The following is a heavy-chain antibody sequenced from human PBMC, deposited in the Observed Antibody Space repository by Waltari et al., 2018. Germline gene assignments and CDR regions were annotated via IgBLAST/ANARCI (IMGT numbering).Heavy chain of an antibody. V-gene: IGHV3-30*02. Sequence: QVQLVESGGGVVQPGGSLRLSCAASGFTSSSYGMHWVRQAPGKGLEWVAFIRYDGSNKYYADSVKGRFTISRDNSKNTLYLQMNSLRAEDTAVYYCAPKAGVTTYSLGWGQGTLVTVSS. CDR2: IRYDGSNK. J-gene: IGHJ4*02. CDR3: APKAGVTTYSLG. D-gene: IGHD3-22*01. CDR1: GFTSSSYG.